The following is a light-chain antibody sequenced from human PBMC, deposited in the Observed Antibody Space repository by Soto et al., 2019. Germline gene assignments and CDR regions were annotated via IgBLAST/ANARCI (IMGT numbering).Light chain of an antibody. V-gene: IGKV1-39*01. Sequence: DIQMTQSPSSLSASVGDRVTITCRASQSISTYLNWYQQKPGKAPNFLIYVASTLQSGVPSRFSGSGSGTDFTLTIISLQPEDFATYYCQQSYRSPYTFGQGTKLEIK. CDR3: QQSYRSPYT. CDR2: VAS. J-gene: IGKJ2*01. CDR1: QSISTY.